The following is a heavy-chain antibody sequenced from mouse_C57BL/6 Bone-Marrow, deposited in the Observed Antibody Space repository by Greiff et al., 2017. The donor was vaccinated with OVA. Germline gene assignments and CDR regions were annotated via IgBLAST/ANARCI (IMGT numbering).Heavy chain of an antibody. J-gene: IGHJ2*01. V-gene: IGHV1-19*01. CDR3: PEKGPTVEFDY. D-gene: IGHD1-1*01. CDR1: GYTFTDYY. Sequence: EVQLQQSGPVLVKPGASVKMSCKASGYTFTDYYMNWVKQSHGKSLEWIGVINPYNGGTSYNQKFKGKATLTVDKSSSTAYMELNSLTSEDSTVAYWPEKGPTVEFDYWGQGTTLTVSS. CDR2: INPYNGGT.